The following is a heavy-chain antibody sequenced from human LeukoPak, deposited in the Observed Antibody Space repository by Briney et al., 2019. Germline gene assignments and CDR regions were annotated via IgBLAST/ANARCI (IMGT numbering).Heavy chain of an antibody. Sequence: PSGTLSLTCAVSGGSISSSNWWSWVRQPPGKGLEWIGEIYHSGSTSYNPSLKSRVTISVDKSKNQFSLKLSSVTAADTAVYYCASTGPFVAQSSDYWGQGTLVTVSS. CDR1: GGSISSSNW. J-gene: IGHJ4*02. V-gene: IGHV4-4*02. D-gene: IGHD3-10*01. CDR3: ASTGPFVAQSSDY. CDR2: IYHSGST.